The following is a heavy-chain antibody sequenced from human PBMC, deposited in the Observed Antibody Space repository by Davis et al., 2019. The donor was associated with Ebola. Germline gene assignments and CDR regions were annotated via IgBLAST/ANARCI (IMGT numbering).Heavy chain of an antibody. D-gene: IGHD2-8*02. Sequence: GESLKIPCKDSGDSFTSHWIGWVRQMPGEGLEWMGLIYTGDSDTRYSPSFRGQVTISADKSIKTAFLQWSSLKASDTAMYYCATLRRTITGMDDGFDIWGQGTMVTVSS. CDR2: IYTGDSDT. V-gene: IGHV5-51*01. J-gene: IGHJ3*02. CDR3: ATLRRTITGMDDGFDI. CDR1: GDSFTSHW.